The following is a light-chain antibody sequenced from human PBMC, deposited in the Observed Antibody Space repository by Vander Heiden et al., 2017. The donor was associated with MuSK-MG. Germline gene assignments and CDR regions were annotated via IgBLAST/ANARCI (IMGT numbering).Light chain of an antibody. CDR1: QSISSY. V-gene: IGKV1-39*01. Sequence: DIQMTQSPSSLSASVGDRVTITCRASQSISSYLNWYQQKPGKAPKLLIYAASSSQSGVPSRFSGSGSGTDFTLTISSLQPEDFATYYCQQSYSTPSITFGQGPRLEIK. CDR2: AAS. J-gene: IGKJ5*01. CDR3: QQSYSTPSIT.